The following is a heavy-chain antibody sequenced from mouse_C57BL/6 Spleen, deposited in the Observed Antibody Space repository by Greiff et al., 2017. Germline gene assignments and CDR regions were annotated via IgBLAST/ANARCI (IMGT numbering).Heavy chain of an antibody. CDR2: ISSGGDYI. J-gene: IGHJ3*01. CDR1: GFTFRSYA. CDR3: TREGNYGGSSYEAWFAY. D-gene: IGHD1-1*01. Sequence: EVQLVEPGEGLVKPGGSLKLSCAASGFTFRSYAMSWVRQTPETRLEWVAYISSGGDYIYNADTVKGRFTISRDNARNTLYLQMSSRKSEDTAMYYCTREGNYGGSSYEAWFAYWGQGTLVTVSA. V-gene: IGHV5-9-1*02.